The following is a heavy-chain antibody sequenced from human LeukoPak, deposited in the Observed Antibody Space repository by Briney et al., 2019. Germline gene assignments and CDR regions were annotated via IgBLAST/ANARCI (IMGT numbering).Heavy chain of an antibody. CDR2: IRYDGSNK. CDR3: AKDLSYTPDY. Sequence: PGGSLRLPXAASGFTFSSYGMHWVRQAPGKGLEWVAFIRYDGSNKYYADSVKGRFTISRDNSKNTLYLQMNSLRTEDTALYYCAKDLSYTPDYWGQGTLVTVSS. D-gene: IGHD1-26*01. V-gene: IGHV3-30*02. CDR1: GFTFSSYG. J-gene: IGHJ4*02.